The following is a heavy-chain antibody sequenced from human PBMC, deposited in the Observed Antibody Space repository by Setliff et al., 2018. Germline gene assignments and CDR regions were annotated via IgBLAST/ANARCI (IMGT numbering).Heavy chain of an antibody. J-gene: IGHJ4*02. V-gene: IGHV1-18*01. Sequence: ASVKVSCKASGYTPSNSILSWVRQAPGQGLEWVGWISAYNGKTYFAQKFQDRITLTTDTSTNTGYLELRGLRSDDTAVYYCLRLVRYCTKIACQATSGDEVWGRGTLVTVSS. CDR2: ISAYNGKT. D-gene: IGHD2-8*01. CDR1: GYTPSNSI. CDR3: LRLVRYCTKIACQATSGDEV.